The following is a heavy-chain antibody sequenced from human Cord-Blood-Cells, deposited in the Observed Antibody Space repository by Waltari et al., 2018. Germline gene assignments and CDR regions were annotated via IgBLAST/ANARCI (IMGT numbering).Heavy chain of an antibody. CDR3: ARLPGLGGGSGSYYNAFDI. V-gene: IGHV4-39*01. CDR1: GGSISSSSYY. Sequence: QLQLQESGPGLVKPSETLSLTCTVSGGSISSSSYYWGWIRQPPGKGLEWIGRIYYSGRTYYNPSLKSRVTISVDTSKNQFSLKLSSVTAADTAVYYCARLPGLGGGSGSYYNAFDIWGQGTMVTVSS. J-gene: IGHJ3*02. D-gene: IGHD3-10*01. CDR2: IYYSGRT.